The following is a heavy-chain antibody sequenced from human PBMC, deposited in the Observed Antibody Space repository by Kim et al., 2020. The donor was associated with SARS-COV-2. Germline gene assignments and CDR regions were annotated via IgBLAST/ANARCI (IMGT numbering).Heavy chain of an antibody. D-gene: IGHD6-6*01. CDR3: AKDLGIRSIAARPGY. J-gene: IGHJ4*02. Sequence: DSVKGRFTISRANSKSTLYLQMNSLRTEDTAVYYCAKDLGIRSIAARPGYWGQGTLVTVSS. V-gene: IGHV3-23*01.